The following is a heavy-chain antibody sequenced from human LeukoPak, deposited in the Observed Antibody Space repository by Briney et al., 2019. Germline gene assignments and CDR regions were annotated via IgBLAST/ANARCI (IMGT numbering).Heavy chain of an antibody. J-gene: IGHJ4*02. CDR1: GGTFSSYA. CDR3: ARLHVEQQLVPTESDY. D-gene: IGHD6-13*01. CDR2: IIPIFGTA. Sequence: SVKVSCKASGGTFSSYAISWVRQAPGQGLEWIGRIIPIFGTANYAQKFQGRVTTTTDESTSTAYMELSSLRSEDTAVYYCARLHVEQQLVPTESDYWGQGTLVTVSS. V-gene: IGHV1-69*05.